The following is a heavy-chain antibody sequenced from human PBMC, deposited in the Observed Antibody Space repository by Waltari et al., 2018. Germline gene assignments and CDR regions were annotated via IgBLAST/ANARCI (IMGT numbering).Heavy chain of an antibody. V-gene: IGHV3-73*01. Sequence: EVQLVESGGGLVQPGGSLKLSCAASGFTFSGSAMHWVRQASGKGLEWVGRIRSKANSYATAYAASVKGRFTISRDDSKNTAYLQMNSLKTEDTAVYYCFLYYDSSGYYYWGQGTLVTVSS. CDR1: GFTFSGSA. CDR3: FLYYDSSGYYY. D-gene: IGHD3-22*01. J-gene: IGHJ4*02. CDR2: IRSKANSYAT.